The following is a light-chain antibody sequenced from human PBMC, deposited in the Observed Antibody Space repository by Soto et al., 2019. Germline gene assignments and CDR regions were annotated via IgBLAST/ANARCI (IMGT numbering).Light chain of an antibody. CDR3: SSFASTHTYV. Sequence: QSALTQPASVSGSPGQSITISCTGTSSDVGSYNHVSWYQQHPGKAPELLIYEVNNRPSGVSHRFSGSKSGNTASLTISGLQAEDEADYYCSSFASTHTYVFGTGTKLTVL. CDR1: SSDVGSYNH. CDR2: EVN. J-gene: IGLJ1*01. V-gene: IGLV2-14*02.